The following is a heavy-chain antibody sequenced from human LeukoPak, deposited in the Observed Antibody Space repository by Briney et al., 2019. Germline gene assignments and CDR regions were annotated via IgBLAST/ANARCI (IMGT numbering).Heavy chain of an antibody. J-gene: IGHJ4*01. CDR2: SRYSM. D-gene: IGHD6-13*01. Sequence: SRYSMYYADSVRGRFTISRDNTKNSVDLQMNSLRADDTAVCYCTRDVSLSQPGGFDYWGHGSLVTVSS. V-gene: IGHV3-21*01. CDR3: TRDVSLSQPGGFDY.